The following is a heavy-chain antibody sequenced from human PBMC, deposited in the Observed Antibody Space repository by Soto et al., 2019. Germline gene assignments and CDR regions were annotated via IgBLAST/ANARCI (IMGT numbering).Heavy chain of an antibody. CDR2: ISGSGGST. D-gene: IGHD3-22*01. J-gene: IGHJ5*02. CDR3: AKNAYYYDSSGYLVPNWFDP. Sequence: GGSLRLSCAASGFTFSSYAMSWVRQAPGKGLEWVSAISGSGGSTYYADSVKGRFTISRDNSKNTLYLQMNSLRAEDTAVYYCAKNAYYYDSSGYLVPNWFDPWGQGTLVTVSS. V-gene: IGHV3-23*01. CDR1: GFTFSSYA.